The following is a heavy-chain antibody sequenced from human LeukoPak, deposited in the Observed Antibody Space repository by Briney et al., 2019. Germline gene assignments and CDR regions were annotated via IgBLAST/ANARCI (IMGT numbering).Heavy chain of an antibody. CDR2: IYSSGNT. D-gene: IGHD4-17*01. J-gene: IGHJ5*02. Sequence: PSETLSLTCTVSGGSISSSSHYWGWIRQPPGKGLEWIGSIYSSGNTFYNSSLKSRVTISADTSKNQFSLRLSSVTAADTAVYYCARRGYGVPFGPWGQGALVTVSS. CDR1: GGSISSSSHY. V-gene: IGHV4-39*01. CDR3: ARRGYGVPFGP.